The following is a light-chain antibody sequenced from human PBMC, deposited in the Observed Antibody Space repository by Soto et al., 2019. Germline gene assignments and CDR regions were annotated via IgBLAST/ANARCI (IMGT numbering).Light chain of an antibody. J-gene: IGKJ4*01. CDR2: AAS. V-gene: IGKV1-9*01. CDR1: QYISSY. Sequence: DIQMTQSPSSLSASVGDRVTITCRASQYISSYLAWYQQKPGKAPTLLIYAASTLQSGVPSRFSGSGFGTDFTLTISSLQAEDFASYYCQQLRSYPSTFGGGTKVDIK. CDR3: QQLRSYPST.